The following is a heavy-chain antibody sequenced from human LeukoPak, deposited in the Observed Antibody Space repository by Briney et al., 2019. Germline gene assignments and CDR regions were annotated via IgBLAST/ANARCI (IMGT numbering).Heavy chain of an antibody. Sequence: GGSLRLSCAASGFTFSSYGMHWVRQAPGKGLEWVAFIRYDGSNKYYADSVKGRFTISRDNSKNTLYLQMNSLRAEDTAVYYCAKGLDFWSGTLRVYWGQGTLVTVSS. CDR3: AKGLDFWSGTLRVY. D-gene: IGHD3-3*01. CDR2: IRYDGSNK. J-gene: IGHJ4*02. V-gene: IGHV3-30*02. CDR1: GFTFSSYG.